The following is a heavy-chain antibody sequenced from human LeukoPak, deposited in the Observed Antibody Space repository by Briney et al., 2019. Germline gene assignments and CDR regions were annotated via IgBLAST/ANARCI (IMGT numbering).Heavy chain of an antibody. D-gene: IGHD2-8*01. CDR3: ARDNVRKDDY. CDR2: INQDGSEK. V-gene: IGHV3-7*01. Sequence: PGGSLRLSCAASGFTFSSYAMSWVRQAPGKGLEWVANINQDGSEKHYVDSVKGRFTISRDNAKNSSYLQMNSLRAEDTAVYYCARDNVRKDDYWGQGTLVTVSS. J-gene: IGHJ4*02. CDR1: GFTFSSYA.